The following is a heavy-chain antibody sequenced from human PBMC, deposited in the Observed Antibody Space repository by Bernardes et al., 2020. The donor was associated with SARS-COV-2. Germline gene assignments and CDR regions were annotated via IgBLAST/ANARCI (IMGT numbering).Heavy chain of an antibody. D-gene: IGHD2-2*01. V-gene: IGHV3-53*01. CDR1: GFTVSSNY. Sequence: VGSLRLSCAASGFTVSSNYISWVRQAPGKGLEWVSVIYIGGSTYYADSVKGRFTISRDNSKNTLYLQMNSLRAEDTAVYYCAKDLCLGTSCLDAFDIWGQGTMVTVSS. CDR2: IYIGGST. J-gene: IGHJ3*02. CDR3: AKDLCLGTSCLDAFDI.